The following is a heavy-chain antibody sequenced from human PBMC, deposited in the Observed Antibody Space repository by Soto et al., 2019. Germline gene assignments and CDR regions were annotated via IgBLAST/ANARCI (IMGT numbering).Heavy chain of an antibody. J-gene: IGHJ5*01. Sequence: SETLSLTCAVYGGSFSGYYWSWIRQPPGKGLEWIGEINHSGSTNYNPSLKSRVTISVDTSKNQFSLKLSSVTAADTTVYYCDRGKRFVVGPAAGANRKTCLDPWGQGTLVTVSS. CDR1: GGSFSGYY. V-gene: IGHV4-34*01. CDR2: INHSGST. D-gene: IGHD2-2*01. CDR3: DRGKRFVVGPAAGANRKTCLDP.